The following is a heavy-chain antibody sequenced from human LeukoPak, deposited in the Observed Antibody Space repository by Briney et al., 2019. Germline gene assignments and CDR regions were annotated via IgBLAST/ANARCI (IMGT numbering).Heavy chain of an antibody. CDR1: AFIFSSYN. V-gene: IGHV3-53*01. CDR2: IYSGGST. J-gene: IGHJ4*02. CDR3: AIGFDY. Sequence: GGSLRLSCAASAFIFSSYNINWVRQAPGKGLEWVSVIYSGGSTYYADSVKGRFTISRDNSKNTLYLQMNSLRAEDTAVYYCAIGFDYWGQGTLVTVSS.